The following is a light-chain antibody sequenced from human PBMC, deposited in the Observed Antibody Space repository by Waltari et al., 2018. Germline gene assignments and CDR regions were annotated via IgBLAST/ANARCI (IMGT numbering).Light chain of an antibody. V-gene: IGLV8-61*01. CDR1: SGSVSSNSY. Sequence: QTVVTQAPSLSVSPGGTVTLTFVLSSGSVSSNSYASWYQQTPGQAPRTLVYKGNIRSSGVPERFSGSILGNKAALTITGAQADDESDYYCLFYMGSGIWVFGGGTKLTVL. CDR2: KGN. J-gene: IGLJ3*02. CDR3: LFYMGSGIWV.